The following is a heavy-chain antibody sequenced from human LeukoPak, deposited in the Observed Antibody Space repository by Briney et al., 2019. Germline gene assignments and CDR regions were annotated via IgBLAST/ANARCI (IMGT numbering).Heavy chain of an antibody. D-gene: IGHD5-12*01. CDR3: VGFYRYSGSDYFGYDPFDV. Sequence: PSETLSLTCGVFGGSFNFYYWSWIRQPPGKGLEWLGEVIHSGSTNYNPSLESRVSISPNTAKNQFSLRLTSVTAADTAVYFCVGFYRYSGSDYFGYDPFDVWGQGAMVTVSS. CDR2: VIHSGST. CDR1: GGSFNFYY. V-gene: IGHV4-34*12. J-gene: IGHJ3*01.